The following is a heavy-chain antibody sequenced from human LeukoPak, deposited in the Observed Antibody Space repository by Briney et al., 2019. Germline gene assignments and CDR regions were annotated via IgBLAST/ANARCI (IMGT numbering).Heavy chain of an antibody. CDR2: IIPIFGTA. J-gene: IGHJ5*02. V-gene: IGHV1-69*06. CDR1: GGTFSSYA. D-gene: IGHD6-13*01. Sequence: SVKVSCKASGGTFSSYAISWVRQAPGQGLEWMGGIIPIFGTANYAQKFQGRVTITADKSTSTAYMELSSLRSEDTAVYYCARGRSSSWKGGRGLFDPWGQGTLVTVSS. CDR3: ARGRSSSWKGGRGLFDP.